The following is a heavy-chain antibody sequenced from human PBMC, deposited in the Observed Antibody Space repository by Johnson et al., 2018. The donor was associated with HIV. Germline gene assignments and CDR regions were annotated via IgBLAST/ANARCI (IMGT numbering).Heavy chain of an antibody. CDR2: ISSSGGTT. Sequence: QVQLVESGGGLVKPGGSLRLSCAASGFNFNDNYMAWIRQAPGKGLEWISYISSSGGTTHNADSVKGRFTISRDNSKNTLYLQMNSLRAEDTAVYYCARDGGSPTLVWDDAFDIWGQGTMVTVSS. CDR3: ARDGGSPTLVWDDAFDI. CDR1: GFNFNDNY. J-gene: IGHJ3*02. V-gene: IGHV3-11*04. D-gene: IGHD2-15*01.